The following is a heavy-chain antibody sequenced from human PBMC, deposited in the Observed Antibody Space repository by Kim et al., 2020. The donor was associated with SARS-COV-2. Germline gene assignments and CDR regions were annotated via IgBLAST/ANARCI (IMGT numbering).Heavy chain of an antibody. V-gene: IGHV1-18*01. Sequence: ASVKVSCKASGYSFSNYGLVWARQAPGQGLEWMGWISSNSGHTKYAQNVQGRVTLTTDTSTNTGYMELSSLRSDDTAVYYCAPYYDSNSYLGQWDWGHGT. D-gene: IGHD3-22*01. CDR3: APYYDSNSYLGQWD. CDR2: ISSNSGHT. J-gene: IGHJ4*01. CDR1: GYSFSNYG.